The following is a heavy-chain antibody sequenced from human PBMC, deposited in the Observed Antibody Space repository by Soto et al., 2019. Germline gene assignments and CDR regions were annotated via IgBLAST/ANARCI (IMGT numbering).Heavy chain of an antibody. J-gene: IGHJ4*02. D-gene: IGHD4-17*01. CDR1: GFTFSSYA. Sequence: GGSLRLSCAASGFTFSSYAMTWVRQAPGKGLEWVSGISANGGRTYYADSVKGRFTISRDSSENTVFLQMNSLRAEDTAVYYCARLMTTGITVFYFDYWGQGSLVTVSS. CDR3: ARLMTTGITVFYFDY. V-gene: IGHV3-23*01. CDR2: ISANGGRT.